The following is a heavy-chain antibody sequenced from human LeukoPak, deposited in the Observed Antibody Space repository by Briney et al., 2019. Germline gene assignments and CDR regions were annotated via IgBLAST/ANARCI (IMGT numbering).Heavy chain of an antibody. CDR3: ARAQYEQWLVYYYYYMDV. CDR1: GFTVSSNY. V-gene: IGHV3-53*01. J-gene: IGHJ6*03. CDR2: IYSGGST. Sequence: SGGSLRLSCAASGFTVSSNYMSWVRQAPGKGLEWVSVIYSGGSTYYADSVKGRFTISRDNSKNTLYLQMNSLRAEDTAVYYCARAQYEQWLVYYYYYMDVWGKGTTVTVSS. D-gene: IGHD6-19*01.